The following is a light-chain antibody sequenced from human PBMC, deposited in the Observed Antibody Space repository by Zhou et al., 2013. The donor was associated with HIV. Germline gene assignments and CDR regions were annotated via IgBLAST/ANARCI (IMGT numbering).Light chain of an antibody. J-gene: IGLJ2*01. CDR2: EVS. CDR3: CSYTTSSTVV. CDR1: SSDVGGYHY. Sequence: QSALTQPPSASGSPGQSVTISCTGTSSDVGGYHYVSWYQQHPGKAPKLMIYEVSKRPSGVPDRFSGSKSGNTASLTVSGLQAEDEADYYCCSYTTSSTVVFGGGTKLTVL. V-gene: IGLV2-8*01.